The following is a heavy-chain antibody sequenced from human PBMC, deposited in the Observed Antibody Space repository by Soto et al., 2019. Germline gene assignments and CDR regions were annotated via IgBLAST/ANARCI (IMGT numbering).Heavy chain of an antibody. CDR1: GGSLSGYY. CDR2: INHGGSA. V-gene: IGHV4-34*01. CDR3: ARYSSSWSKYVQH. D-gene: IGHD6-13*01. Sequence: VQLQQWGAGLLKTSETLSLTCAVYGGSLSGYYWSWIRQTPGKRLEWVGDINHGGSANYNPSLKSRVTFSRDPSKNQFSLKLSAVIAADTAVYYCARYSSSWSKYVQHWGRGTLVTVSS. J-gene: IGHJ1*01.